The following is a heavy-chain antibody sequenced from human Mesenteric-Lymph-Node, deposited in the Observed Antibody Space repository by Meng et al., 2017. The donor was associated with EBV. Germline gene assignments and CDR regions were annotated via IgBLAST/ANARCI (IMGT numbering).Heavy chain of an antibody. CDR2: ISSSGARI. D-gene: IGHD3-10*01. V-gene: IGHV3-11*01. Sequence: QVELAESVGVVGKPGGSLRLSLVTSGCTVSDYYMTCIRHAAGKGLEWVSYISSSGARIYYADSFKGRFTISRDIAKNSLYLQMKSLRAEDTAVYYCAKGTSPLWFGESYEVWGQGTLVTVSS. J-gene: IGHJ4*02. CDR1: GCTVSDYY. CDR3: AKGTSPLWFGESYEV.